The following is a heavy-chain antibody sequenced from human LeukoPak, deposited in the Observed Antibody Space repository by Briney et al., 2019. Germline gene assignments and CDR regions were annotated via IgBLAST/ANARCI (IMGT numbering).Heavy chain of an antibody. J-gene: IGHJ4*02. CDR3: AKDLVGASIAARTYFDY. Sequence: GGSLRLSCAASGFTFSSYAMRWVRQAPGKGLEWVSAISGSGASTYYADSVKGRFTISRDNSKNTLYLLMNSLRAEDTAVYYCAKDLVGASIAARTYFDYWGQGTLVTVSS. V-gene: IGHV3-23*01. CDR1: GFTFSSYA. D-gene: IGHD6-6*01. CDR2: ISGSGAST.